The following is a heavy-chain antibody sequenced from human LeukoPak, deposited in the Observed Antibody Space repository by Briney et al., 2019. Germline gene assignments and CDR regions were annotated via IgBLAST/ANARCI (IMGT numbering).Heavy chain of an antibody. CDR2: ISYSGST. CDR1: GGSISRSSYY. Sequence: PSETLSLTCTVSGGSISRSSYYWGWIRQPPGKGLEWIGSISYSGSTYYNPSLKSRVTISVDTSKNQFSLKVSSVTAADTAVYYCAGTAVANDYWGQGTLVIVSS. V-gene: IGHV4-39*01. J-gene: IGHJ4*02. CDR3: AGTAVANDY. D-gene: IGHD6-19*01.